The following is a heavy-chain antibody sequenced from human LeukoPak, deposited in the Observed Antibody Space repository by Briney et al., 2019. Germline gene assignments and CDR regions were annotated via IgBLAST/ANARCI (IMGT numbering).Heavy chain of an antibody. Sequence: PGGSLRLSCAASGFTFSDYYMSWIRQAPGKGLEWVSYISSSGSTIYYADSVKGRFTISRDNSKNSLYLQMNSLRAEDTALYYCAKDIRQYSSGWLIDYWGQGTLVTVSS. CDR3: AKDIRQYSSGWLIDY. V-gene: IGHV3-11*01. D-gene: IGHD6-19*01. J-gene: IGHJ4*02. CDR1: GFTFSDYY. CDR2: ISSSGSTI.